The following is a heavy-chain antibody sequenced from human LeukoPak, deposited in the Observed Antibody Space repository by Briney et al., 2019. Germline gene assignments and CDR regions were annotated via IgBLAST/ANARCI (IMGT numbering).Heavy chain of an antibody. D-gene: IGHD3-16*01. Sequence: GGSLRVSCSASGFTFDNHVMNWVRQAPGKGLEWVSTVSGSGSTTFYADSVKGRFTISRDNSRNTLSLQMNNLRAGDTAIYFCAKGVWYGGIGYFDFWGQGTPVTVSS. J-gene: IGHJ4*02. CDR1: GFTFDNHV. V-gene: IGHV3-23*01. CDR2: VSGSGSTT. CDR3: AKGVWYGGIGYFDF.